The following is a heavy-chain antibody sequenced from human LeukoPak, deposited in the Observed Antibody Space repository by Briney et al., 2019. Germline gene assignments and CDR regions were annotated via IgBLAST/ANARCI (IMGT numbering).Heavy chain of an antibody. CDR2: ISAYNGNT. CDR3: ARDRGHITMVRGVMGY. Sequence: ASVKVSCKASGYTFTSYAMHWVRQAPGQGLEWMGWISAYNGNTNYAQKLQGRVTMTTDTSTSTAYMELRSLRSDDTAVYYCARDRGHITMVRGVMGYWGQGTLVTVSS. V-gene: IGHV1-18*01. D-gene: IGHD3-10*01. CDR1: GYTFTSYA. J-gene: IGHJ4*02.